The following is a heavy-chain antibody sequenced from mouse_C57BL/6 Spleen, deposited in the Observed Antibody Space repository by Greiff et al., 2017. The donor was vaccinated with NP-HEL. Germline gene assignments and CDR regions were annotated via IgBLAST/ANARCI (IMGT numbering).Heavy chain of an antibody. V-gene: IGHV1-15*01. Sequence: QVQLQQSGAELVRPGASVTLSCKASGYTFTDYEMHWVKQTPVHGLEWIGAIDPETGGTAYNQKFKGKAILTADKSSSTAYMELRSLTSEDSAVYYCTRSLYYYGSYYCDYWGQGTTLTVSS. J-gene: IGHJ2*01. D-gene: IGHD1-1*01. CDR1: GYTFTDYE. CDR2: IDPETGGT. CDR3: TRSLYYYGSYYCDY.